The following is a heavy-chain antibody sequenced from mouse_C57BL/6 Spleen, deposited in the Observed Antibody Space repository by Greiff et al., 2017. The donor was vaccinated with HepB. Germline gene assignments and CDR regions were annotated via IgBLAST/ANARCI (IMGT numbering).Heavy chain of an antibody. D-gene: IGHD2-3*01. CDR1: GYTFTDHT. Sequence: VQLQQSDAELVKPGASVKISCKVSGYTFTDHTIHWMKQRPEQGLEWIGYIYPRDGSTKYNEKFKGKATLTADKSSSTAYMQLNSLTSEDSAVYFWAIYDGYLHWYFDVWGTGTTVTVSS. V-gene: IGHV1-78*01. CDR2: IYPRDGST. CDR3: AIYDGYLHWYFDV. J-gene: IGHJ1*03.